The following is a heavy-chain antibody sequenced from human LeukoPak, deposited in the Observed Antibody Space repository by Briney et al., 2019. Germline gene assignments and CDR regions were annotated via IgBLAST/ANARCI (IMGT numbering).Heavy chain of an antibody. Sequence: SETLSLTCTVPGGSISSGSYYWSWIRQPAGKGLEWIGRIYTSGNTNYNPSLKSRVTISVNTSKNQFSLKLSSVTAADTAVYYCARVTTGGYYNCWGQGTLVTVSS. CDR1: GGSISSGSYY. CDR3: ARVTTGGYYNC. J-gene: IGHJ4*02. CDR2: IYTSGNT. D-gene: IGHD3-22*01. V-gene: IGHV4-61*02.